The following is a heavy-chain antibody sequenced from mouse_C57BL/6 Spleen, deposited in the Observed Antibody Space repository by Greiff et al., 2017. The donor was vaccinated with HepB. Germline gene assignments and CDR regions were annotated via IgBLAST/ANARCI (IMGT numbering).Heavy chain of an antibody. J-gene: IGHJ4*01. CDR1: GYTFTSYG. V-gene: IGHV1-81*01. CDR2: IYPRSGNN. Sequence: QVHVKQSGAELARPGASVKLSCKASGYTFTSYGISWVKQRTGQGLEWIGEIYPRSGNNYYNEKFKGKATLTADKSSSTAYMELRSLTSEDSAVYFCARRDYAMDYWGQGTSVTVSS. CDR3: ARRDYAMDY.